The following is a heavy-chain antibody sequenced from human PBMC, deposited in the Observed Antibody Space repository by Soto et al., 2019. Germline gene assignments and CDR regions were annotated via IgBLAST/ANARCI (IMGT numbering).Heavy chain of an antibody. CDR2: ISGSGGST. V-gene: IGHV3-23*01. J-gene: IGHJ4*02. D-gene: IGHD5-12*01. CDR1: GFTFSSYA. Sequence: EVQLLESGGGLVQPGGARRLSCAASGFTFSSYAMSWVRQAPGKGLEWVSAISGSGGSTYYADSVKGRFTISRDNSKNTLYLQMISLRAEDTAVYYCAKSYSGYDLDFDYWGQGTLVTVSS. CDR3: AKSYSGYDLDFDY.